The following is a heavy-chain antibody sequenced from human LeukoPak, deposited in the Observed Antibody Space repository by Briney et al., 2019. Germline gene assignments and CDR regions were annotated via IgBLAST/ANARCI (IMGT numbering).Heavy chain of an antibody. V-gene: IGHV3-23*01. J-gene: IGHJ4*02. Sequence: GGSLRLSCAASGFTFSSYAMSWVRQAPGKGLEWVSAISGSGGSTYYADSVKGRFTISRDNSKNTLYLQMNSLRAEDTAVYYCAKDKGGSYYPAYFDYWGQGTLVTVSS. CDR2: ISGSGGST. D-gene: IGHD1-26*01. CDR1: GFTFSSYA. CDR3: AKDKGGSYYPAYFDY.